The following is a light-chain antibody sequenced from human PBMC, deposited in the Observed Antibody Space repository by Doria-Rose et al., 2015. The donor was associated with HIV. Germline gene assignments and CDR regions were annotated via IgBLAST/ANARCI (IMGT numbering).Light chain of an antibody. Sequence: QSVFTQPSSVSGAPGQRVAISFTGSSSNIGAGFDVNWYQQFPGTAPKLLIHGNTNRPSGVPDRFSGSKSGTSASLAISGLRAEDEADYYCQSYDSRLSVYVFGTGTKVTVL. CDR2: GNT. CDR3: QSYDSRLSVYV. CDR1: SSNIGAGFD. V-gene: IGLV1-40*02. J-gene: IGLJ1*01.